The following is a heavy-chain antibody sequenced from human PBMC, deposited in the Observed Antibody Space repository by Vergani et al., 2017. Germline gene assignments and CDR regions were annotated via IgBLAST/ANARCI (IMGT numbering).Heavy chain of an antibody. Sequence: QVQLQESGPGLVKPSQTLSLTCTVSGGSISSGGYYWSWVRQRPGKGLEWIGYIYNSGSTYYNPSLKSRVTISVDASKNQFSLKLSSVTAADTAVYYCASXDDHNGNPGAFDIWGQGTKVTVSS. CDR2: IYNSGST. J-gene: IGHJ3*02. V-gene: IGHV4-31*03. D-gene: IGHD4-23*01. CDR3: ASXDDHNGNPGAFDI. CDR1: GGSISSGGYY.